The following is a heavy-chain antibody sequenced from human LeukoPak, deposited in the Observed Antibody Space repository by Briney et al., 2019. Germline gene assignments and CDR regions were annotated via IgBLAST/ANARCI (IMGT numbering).Heavy chain of an antibody. D-gene: IGHD2-2*02. J-gene: IGHJ4*02. CDR1: GFTFSSYD. Sequence: PGGSLRLSCAASGFTFSSYDMHWVRQAPGKGLEWVSAICTAGDTYYPGSVKCRFTISRENAKNSLYLQMNSLRAGDTAVYYCARGSYCSSTSCYTPRGLDYWGQGTLVTVSS. CDR3: ARGSYCSSTSCYTPRGLDY. V-gene: IGHV3-13*01. CDR2: ICTAGDT.